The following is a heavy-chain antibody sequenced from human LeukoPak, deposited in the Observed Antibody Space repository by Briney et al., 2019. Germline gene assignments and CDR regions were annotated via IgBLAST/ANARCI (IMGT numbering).Heavy chain of an antibody. CDR2: ISAYNGNT. Sequence: ASVKVSCKASGYTFTSYGISWVRQAPGQGLEWMGWISAYNGNTNYAQKLQGRVTMTTDTSTSTAYMELSSLRSEDTAVYYCAKDRARTRLWGNESRRIFDYWGQGTLVTVSS. D-gene: IGHD2/OR15-2a*01. V-gene: IGHV1-18*01. CDR1: GYTFTSYG. CDR3: AKDRARTRLWGNESRRIFDY. J-gene: IGHJ4*02.